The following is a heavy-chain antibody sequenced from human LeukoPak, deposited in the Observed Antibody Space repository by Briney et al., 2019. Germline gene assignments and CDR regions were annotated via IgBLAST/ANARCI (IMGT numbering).Heavy chain of an antibody. Sequence: GGSLRLSCAASGFTFSSYSMNWVRQAPGKGLEWVSSISSSSYIYYADSVKGRFTISRDNAKNSLYLQMNSLRAEDTAVYYCARDRVVPASPGAFDIWGQGTMVTVSS. J-gene: IGHJ3*02. CDR1: GFTFSSYS. CDR3: ARDRVVPASPGAFDI. D-gene: IGHD2-2*01. V-gene: IGHV3-21*01. CDR2: ISSSSYI.